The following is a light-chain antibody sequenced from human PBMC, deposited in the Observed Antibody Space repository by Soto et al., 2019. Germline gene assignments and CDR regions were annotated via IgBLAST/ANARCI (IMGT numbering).Light chain of an antibody. V-gene: IGKV3-20*01. CDR2: GAS. J-gene: IGKJ5*01. CDR3: QQYDRPPIT. CDR1: QTLSRSW. Sequence: VLTQSPGTLSLSPGERATLSCRPTQTLSRSWLAWYQHKPGQAPRLIVSGASRRATGIPDRFSGGGAGTDCTLTISRLEPEDSALYYCQQYDRPPITLGQGTRLEIK.